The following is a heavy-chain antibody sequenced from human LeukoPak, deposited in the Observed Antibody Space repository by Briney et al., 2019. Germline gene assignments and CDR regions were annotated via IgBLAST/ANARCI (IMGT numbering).Heavy chain of an antibody. Sequence: GGSLRLSCAASGFTFSSYSMNWVRQAPGKGLVWVSGISWNSGSIGYVDSVKGRFTISRDNARNSLYLQMNSLRPEDTALYYCVKEDGSGTAYWGQGTLVTVSS. CDR1: GFTFSSYS. D-gene: IGHD3-10*01. CDR3: VKEDGSGTAY. CDR2: ISWNSGSI. J-gene: IGHJ4*02. V-gene: IGHV3-9*01.